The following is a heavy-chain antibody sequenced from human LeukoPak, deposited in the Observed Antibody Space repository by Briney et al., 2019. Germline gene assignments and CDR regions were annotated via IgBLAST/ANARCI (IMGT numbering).Heavy chain of an antibody. D-gene: IGHD5-24*01. CDR1: GVTFSDYY. J-gene: IGHJ4*02. V-gene: IGHV3-11*04. CDR3: TREARWLQSKPLDY. CDR2: ISGSGSII. Sequence: GGSLRLSCAASGVTFSDYYMTWIRQAPGKGLEWVSYISGSGSIIKYADSMKGRFTISRDNAKNSLYLQMKSLRAEDTAVYYCTREARWLQSKPLDYWGQGTLVTVSS.